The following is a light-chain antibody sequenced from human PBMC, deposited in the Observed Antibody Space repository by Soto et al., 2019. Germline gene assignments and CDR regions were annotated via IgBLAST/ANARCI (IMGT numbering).Light chain of an antibody. Sequence: DIQMTQSPSTLSASVGDRVTITCRASQSISSWLAWYQQKPGKAPKLLISKASSLESGVPSRFSGSVSGTEFTLTISSLQPDDFATYSCQQYNSYWTFGQGTKVEIK. J-gene: IGKJ1*01. CDR2: KAS. CDR1: QSISSW. CDR3: QQYNSYWT. V-gene: IGKV1-5*03.